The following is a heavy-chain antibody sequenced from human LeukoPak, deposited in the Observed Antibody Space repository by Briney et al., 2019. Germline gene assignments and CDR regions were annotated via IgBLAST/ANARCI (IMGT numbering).Heavy chain of an antibody. Sequence: ASVKVSCKASGGTFSSYAISWVRQAPGQGLEWMGWISAYNGNTNYAQKLQGRVTMTTDTSTSTAYMELRSLRSDDTAVYYCARLVATFRSYYYYGMDVWGQGTTVTVSS. CDR1: GGTFSSYA. CDR3: ARLVATFRSYYYYGMDV. V-gene: IGHV1-18*01. CDR2: ISAYNGNT. D-gene: IGHD5-12*01. J-gene: IGHJ6*02.